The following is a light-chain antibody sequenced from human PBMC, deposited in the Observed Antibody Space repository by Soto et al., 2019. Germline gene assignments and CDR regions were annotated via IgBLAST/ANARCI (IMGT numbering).Light chain of an antibody. J-gene: IGKJ2*01. Sequence: DIQMTQSPSSLSASVGYRVTITCRASHTIITYLNWYQQKPGKAPRLLIYDASSLLSGVPSRFSGSGSGTDFTLTIASLQPEDFSTYYCQQSDSTPYTFGQGTKVDI. CDR3: QQSDSTPYT. CDR1: HTIITY. CDR2: DAS. V-gene: IGKV1-39*01.